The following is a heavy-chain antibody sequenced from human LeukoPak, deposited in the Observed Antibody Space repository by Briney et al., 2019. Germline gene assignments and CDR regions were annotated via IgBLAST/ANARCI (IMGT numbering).Heavy chain of an antibody. Sequence: PSETLSLTCTVSGGSISSSSYYWGWIRQPPGKGLEWIGSIYYSGSTYYNPSLKSRVTISVDTSKNQFSLKLSSVTAADTAVYYCARGGYCSSTSCYGDAFDIWGQGTMVTVSS. CDR3: ARGGYCSSTSCYGDAFDI. CDR1: GGSISSSSYY. CDR2: IYYSGST. D-gene: IGHD2-2*01. V-gene: IGHV4-39*07. J-gene: IGHJ3*02.